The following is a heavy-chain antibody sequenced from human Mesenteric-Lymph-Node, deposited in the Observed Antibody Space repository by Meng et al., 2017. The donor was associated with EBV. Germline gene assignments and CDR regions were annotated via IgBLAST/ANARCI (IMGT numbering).Heavy chain of an antibody. CDR1: GGSFSAYY. CDR3: ANMGGTSDSYYYYAMDV. D-gene: IGHD3-16*01. J-gene: IGHJ6*02. Sequence: QVQLQQWGPGLLKPSETLSLTCAVYGGSFSAYYWTWIRQPPGRGPEWIGEINHAGGAIYNPSLKSRVTISVDTSKNQFSLKLRSVTAADTAVYYCANMGGTSDSYYYYAMDVWGQGTTVTVSS. V-gene: IGHV4-34*01. CDR2: INHAGGA.